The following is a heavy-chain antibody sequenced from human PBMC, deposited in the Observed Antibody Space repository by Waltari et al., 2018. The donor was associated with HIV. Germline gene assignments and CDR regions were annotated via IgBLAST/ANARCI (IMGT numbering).Heavy chain of an antibody. CDR1: GYSFIAYY. CDR2: TNPNNAGT. J-gene: IGHJ6*02. CDR3: ARVALPAAIHYGMDA. V-gene: IGHV1-2*06. D-gene: IGHD2-2*01. Sequence: QVQLVQSGAEMKKPGASVKVSCKASGYSFIAYYIHWVRQAPGQGLEWMGRTNPNNAGTNYPQKFQGRVPMTRDTSINTVYMELIRLRPDDTAVYYCARVALPAAIHYGMDAWGQGTTVTVSS.